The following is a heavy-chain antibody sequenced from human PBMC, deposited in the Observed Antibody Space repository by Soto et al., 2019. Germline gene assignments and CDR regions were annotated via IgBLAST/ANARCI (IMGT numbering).Heavy chain of an antibody. Sequence: QVQLVQSGAEVKKPGASVKVSCKASGYTFTSYDINWVRQATGQGLEWMGWMNPNSGNTGYAQKFQGRVTMTRNTSISTAYMELSSLRSEDTAVYYCARRASTRSGWYKFPDYWGQGTLVTVSS. J-gene: IGHJ4*02. CDR3: ARRASTRSGWYKFPDY. CDR2: MNPNSGNT. D-gene: IGHD6-19*01. CDR1: GYTFTSYD. V-gene: IGHV1-8*01.